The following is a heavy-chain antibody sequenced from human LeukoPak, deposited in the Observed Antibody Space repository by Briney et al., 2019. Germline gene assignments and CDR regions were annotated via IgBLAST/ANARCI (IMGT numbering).Heavy chain of an antibody. D-gene: IGHD3-10*01. CDR3: ARGVRMVRGVRYYFDY. J-gene: IGHJ4*02. Sequence: ASVKVSCKASGYTFTGYYMHWVRQAPGQGLEWMGWINPNSGGTNYAQKFQGRVTMTRDTSISTAYMELSSLRSEDTAVYDCARGVRMVRGVRYYFDYWGQGTLVTVSS. CDR1: GYTFTGYY. V-gene: IGHV1-2*02. CDR2: INPNSGGT.